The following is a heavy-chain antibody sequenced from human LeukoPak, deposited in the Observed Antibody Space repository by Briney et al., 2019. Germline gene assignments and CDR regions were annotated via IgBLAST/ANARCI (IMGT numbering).Heavy chain of an antibody. CDR2: IIPIFGTA. Sequence: GSSVKVSCKASGGTFSSYAISWVRQAPGQGLEWMGGIIPIFGTANYAQKFQGRVTITADESTGTAYMELSSLRSEDTAVYYCVGEKGSWFDPWGQGTLVTVSS. V-gene: IGHV1-69*01. CDR3: VGEKGSWFDP. CDR1: GGTFSSYA. J-gene: IGHJ5*02.